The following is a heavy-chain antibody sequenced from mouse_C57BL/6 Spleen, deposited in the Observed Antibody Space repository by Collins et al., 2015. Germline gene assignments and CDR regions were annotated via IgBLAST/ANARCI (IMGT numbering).Heavy chain of an antibody. V-gene: IGHV3-6*01. CDR2: ISYDGSN. Sequence: ITSGYYWNWIRQFPGNKLEWMGYISYDGSNNYNPSLKNRISITRDTAKNQFYLKLNSVTAEDTATYYCTREYFDVWGTGTTVTVSS. CDR3: TREYFDV. J-gene: IGHJ1*03. CDR1: ITSGYY.